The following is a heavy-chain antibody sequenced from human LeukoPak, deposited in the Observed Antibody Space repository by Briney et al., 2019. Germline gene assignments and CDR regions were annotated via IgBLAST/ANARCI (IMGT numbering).Heavy chain of an antibody. CDR1: GYTFTSYA. CDR3: ARELVRGVILRGMDV. V-gene: IGHV1-3*01. CDR2: INAGNGNT. D-gene: IGHD3-10*01. J-gene: IGHJ6*02. Sequence: ASVKVSCKASGYTFTSYAMHWVRQAPGQRLEWMGWINAGNGNTKYSQKFQGRVTITRDTSASTAYMELSSLRSEDTAVYYCARELVRGVILRGMDVWGQGTTVTVSS.